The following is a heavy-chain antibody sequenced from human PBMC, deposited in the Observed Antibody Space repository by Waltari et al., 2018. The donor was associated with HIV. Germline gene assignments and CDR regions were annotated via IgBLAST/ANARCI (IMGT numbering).Heavy chain of an antibody. CDR3: ARHQWYYDFWSGYYHFNGMDV. D-gene: IGHD3-3*01. CDR2: IYYSGSP. CDR1: GGSISSYY. J-gene: IGHJ6*02. V-gene: IGHV4-59*08. Sequence: QVQLQESGPGLVKPSETLSLTCTVSGGSISSYYWSWIRQPPGKGLEWIGYIYYSGSPNYNPSLKSRVTISVDTSKNQFSLKLSSVTAADTAVYYCARHQWYYDFWSGYYHFNGMDVWGQGTTVTVSS.